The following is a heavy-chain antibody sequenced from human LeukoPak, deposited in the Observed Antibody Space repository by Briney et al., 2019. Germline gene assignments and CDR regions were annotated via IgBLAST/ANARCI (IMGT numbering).Heavy chain of an antibody. D-gene: IGHD6-6*01. J-gene: IGHJ6*03. Sequence: SETLSLTCAVYGGSFSGYYWSWIRQPPGKGLEWIGEINHSGSTNYNPSLKSRVTISIDTSKNQFSLKLSSVTAADTAVYYCARGRWWFAGRPPHYMDVWGKGTTVTVSS. CDR3: ARGRWWFAGRPPHYMDV. CDR1: GGSFSGYY. V-gene: IGHV4-34*01. CDR2: INHSGST.